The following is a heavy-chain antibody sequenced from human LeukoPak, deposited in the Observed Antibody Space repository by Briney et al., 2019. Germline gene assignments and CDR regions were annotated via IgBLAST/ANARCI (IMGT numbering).Heavy chain of an antibody. V-gene: IGHV1-18*01. CDR2: ISAYNGNT. J-gene: IGHJ4*02. D-gene: IGHD3-10*01. Sequence: ASVKVSCKASGYTFTSYGISWVRQAPGQGLEWMGWISAYNGNTNYAQKLQGRVTMTTDTSTSTAYMELRSLRSDDTAVYYCARDLRPMVYYYGWGSNAYFDYWGQGTLVTVSS. CDR3: ARDLRPMVYYYGWGSNAYFDY. CDR1: GYTFTSYG.